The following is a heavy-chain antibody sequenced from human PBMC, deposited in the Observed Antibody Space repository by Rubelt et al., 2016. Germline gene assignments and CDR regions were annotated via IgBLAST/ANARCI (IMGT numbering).Heavy chain of an antibody. CDR2: ISAYNGNT. J-gene: IGHJ4*02. V-gene: IGHV1-18*01. CDR1: GGTFSSYA. D-gene: IGHD4-17*01. CDR3: ARDPYGDRHHDY. Sequence: QVQLVQSGAEVKKPGSSVKVSCKASGGTFSSYAISWVRQAPGQGLEWMGWISAYNGNTNYARELQGRVTMTTDASTSTAYMELRSLRSDDTAVYYCARDPYGDRHHDYWGQGTLVTVSS.